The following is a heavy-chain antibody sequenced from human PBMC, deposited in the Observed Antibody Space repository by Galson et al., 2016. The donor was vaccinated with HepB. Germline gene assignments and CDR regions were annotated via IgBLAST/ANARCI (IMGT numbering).Heavy chain of an antibody. V-gene: IGHV1-69*13. J-gene: IGHJ6*02. CDR1: GGTFNSYA. Sequence: SVKVSCKAPGGTFNSYAISWVRQAPGQGLEWMGGIIPIFGIANYAQKFLGRVTITADESTTTAYMDLSSLRSEDTAVYYCARVSTTVDERSIYGMDVWGQGTTVTVSS. D-gene: IGHD1/OR15-1a*01. CDR2: IIPIFGIA. CDR3: ARVSTTVDERSIYGMDV.